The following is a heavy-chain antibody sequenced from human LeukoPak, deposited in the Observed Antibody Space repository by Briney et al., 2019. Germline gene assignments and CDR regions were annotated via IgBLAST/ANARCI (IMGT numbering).Heavy chain of an antibody. CDR1: GFTFSSYG. V-gene: IGHV3-23*01. D-gene: IGHD3-10*02. CDR2: ISGSGGST. CDR3: AELGITMIGGV. Sequence: GGSLRLSCAASGFTFSSYGMSWVRQAPGKGLEWVSAISGSGGSTYYADSAKGRFTISRDNAKNSLYLQMNSLRAEDTAVYYCAELGITMIGGVWGKGTTVTISS. J-gene: IGHJ6*04.